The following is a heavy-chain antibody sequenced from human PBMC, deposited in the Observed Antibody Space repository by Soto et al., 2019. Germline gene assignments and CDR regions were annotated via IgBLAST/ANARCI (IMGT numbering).Heavy chain of an antibody. CDR3: GRYTPRLIVTVVPVAMRGFWSGYYSHGLDA. Sequence: SVNVSCKASGGTFSSYAISWVRQAPGQGLEWMGGIIPIFGTANYAQKFQGRVPIAADESTRTAYRELSSLRSEDPAVYSCGRYTPRLIVTVVPVAMRGFWSGYYSHGLDAWG. CDR1: GGTFSSYA. CDR2: IIPIFGTA. J-gene: IGHJ6*02. D-gene: IGHD3-3*01. V-gene: IGHV1-69*13.